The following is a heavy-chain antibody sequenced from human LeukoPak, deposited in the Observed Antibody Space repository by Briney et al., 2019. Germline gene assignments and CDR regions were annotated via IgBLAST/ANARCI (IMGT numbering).Heavy chain of an antibody. CDR3: ATDLERGYYDSSGSD. CDR2: FDPKDGET. D-gene: IGHD3-22*01. V-gene: IGHV1-24*01. J-gene: IGHJ4*02. CDR1: GYTLTELS. Sequence: ASVKVSCKVSGYTLTELSMHWVRQAPGKGLEWMGGFDPKDGETIYAQKFQGRVTMTEDTSTDTAYMELSSLRSEDTAVYYCATDLERGYYDSSGSDWGQGTLVTVSS.